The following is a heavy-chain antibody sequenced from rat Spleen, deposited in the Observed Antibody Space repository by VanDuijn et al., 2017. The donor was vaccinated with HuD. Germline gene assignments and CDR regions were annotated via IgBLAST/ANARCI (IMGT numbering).Heavy chain of an antibody. J-gene: IGHJ2*01. Sequence: EVQLVESDGGLVQPGRSLELSCAASGFTFSDYYMVWVRQAPTKGLEWVATISYDGNSTYYPDSVKGRFTISRDNAKSTPYLQMNSLRSEDTATYYCTRNYYSSYIFDYWGQGVMVTVSS. CDR1: GFTFSDYY. D-gene: IGHD1-2*01. V-gene: IGHV5-29*01. CDR2: ISYDGNST. CDR3: TRNYYSSYIFDY.